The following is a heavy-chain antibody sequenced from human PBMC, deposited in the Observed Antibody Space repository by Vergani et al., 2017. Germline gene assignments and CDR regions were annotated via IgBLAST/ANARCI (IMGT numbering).Heavy chain of an antibody. Sequence: EVQLVESGGGLVQPGGSLRLSCAASGFTFSSYSMNWVRQAPGKGLEWVSYISSSSSYIYYADSVKGRFTISRDNAKNSLYLQMNSLRAEDTAVYYCARSHYYDSSGYYYEGYYFDYWGQGTLVTVSS. J-gene: IGHJ4*02. CDR1: GFTFSSYS. CDR3: ARSHYYDSSGYYYEGYYFDY. V-gene: IGHV3-21*05. CDR2: ISSSSSYI. D-gene: IGHD3-22*01.